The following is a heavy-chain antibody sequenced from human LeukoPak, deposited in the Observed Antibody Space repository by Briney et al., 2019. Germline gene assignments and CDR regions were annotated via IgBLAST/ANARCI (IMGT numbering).Heavy chain of an antibody. CDR3: ARDLWFGESRAFDI. J-gene: IGHJ3*02. CDR1: GGSISSYY. CDR2: IYYSGST. D-gene: IGHD3-10*01. V-gene: IGHV4-59*12. Sequence: PSETLSLTCTVSGGSISSYYWSWIRQPPGKGLEWIGYIYYSGSTNYNPSLKSRVTISVDKSKNQFSLKLSSVTAADTAVYYCARDLWFGESRAFDIWGQGTMVTVSS.